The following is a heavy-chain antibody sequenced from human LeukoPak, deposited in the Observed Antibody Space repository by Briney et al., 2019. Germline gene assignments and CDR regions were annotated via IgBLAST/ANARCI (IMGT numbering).Heavy chain of an antibody. CDR3: ARDQRYYYDSHGYFDY. V-gene: IGHV1-46*01. CDR1: GYTFTSYY. CDR2: INPSGGST. D-gene: IGHD3-22*01. Sequence: ASVKVSCKASGYTFTSYYMHWVRQAPGQGLEWMGIINPSGGSTSYAQKFQGRVTMTRDMSTSTVYMELSSLRSEDTAVYYCARDQRYYYDSHGYFDYWGQGTVVTVSS. J-gene: IGHJ4*02.